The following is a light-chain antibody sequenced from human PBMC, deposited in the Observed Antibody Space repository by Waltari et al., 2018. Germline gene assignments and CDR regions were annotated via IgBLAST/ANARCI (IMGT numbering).Light chain of an antibody. CDR2: TAS. J-gene: IGKJ4*01. Sequence: DIQMTQSPSSLSASVGDRVTITCRASQGISSSVARYQQKAGEAPNLLLYTASRLDSGVPSRFSGSGSETDYTLTISNLQPEVFATYYCQQYYIFPFTFGGGTKVDI. V-gene: IGKV1-NL1*01. CDR1: QGISSS. CDR3: QQYYIFPFT.